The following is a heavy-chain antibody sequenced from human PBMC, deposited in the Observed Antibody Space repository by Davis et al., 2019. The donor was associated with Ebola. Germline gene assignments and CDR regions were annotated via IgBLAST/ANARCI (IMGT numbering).Heavy chain of an antibody. V-gene: IGHV3-30-3*01. CDR1: RFSFSSYA. J-gene: IGHJ4*02. CDR2: ILYDGSNK. CDR3: AREAEAFDY. Sequence: PGGSLRLSCAASRFSFSSYAMHWVRQAPGKGLEWVAVILYDGSNKYYADSVKGRFTISRDNPKSTLYLQMNSLRPEDTALYYCAREAEAFDYWGQGTLVTVSS.